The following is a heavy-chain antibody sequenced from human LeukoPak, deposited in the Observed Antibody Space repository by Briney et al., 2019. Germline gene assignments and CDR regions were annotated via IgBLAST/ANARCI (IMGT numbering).Heavy chain of an antibody. CDR2: INPNSGAT. CDR1: GYTFTSYG. J-gene: IGHJ4*02. CDR3: AIKFVVPAALDY. Sequence: ASVKVSCKASGYTFTSYGLSWVRQAPGQGLEWMGWINPNSGATNYAPKFQGRVTMTRDTSITTAYMELSSLRSDDTAVYYCAIKFVVPAALDYWGPGTVVTVSS. V-gene: IGHV1-2*02. D-gene: IGHD2-2*01.